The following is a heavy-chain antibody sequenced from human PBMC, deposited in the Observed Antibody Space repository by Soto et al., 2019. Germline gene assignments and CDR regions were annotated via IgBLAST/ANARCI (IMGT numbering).Heavy chain of an antibody. CDR2: IFSGDDK. J-gene: IGHJ5*02. D-gene: IGHD2-21*02. CDR1: GLSLSNGKLG. V-gene: IGHV2-26*01. Sequence: QVTLRESGPVLVKPTETLTLTCTVSGLSLSNGKLGVSWIRQPPGKALEWLAHIFSGDDKWYSTSLRNRLTNTKDTPRRQVILTMTNLDPMDSATYNWALIKAWSRTDCYFAPFDRWCQLTLVAVCS. CDR3: ALIKAWSRTDCYFAPFDR.